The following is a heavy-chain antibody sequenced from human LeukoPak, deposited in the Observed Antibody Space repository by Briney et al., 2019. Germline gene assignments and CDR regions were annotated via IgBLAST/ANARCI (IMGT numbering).Heavy chain of an antibody. V-gene: IGHV3-21*01. CDR2: ISSGSGYM. CDR3: ARAGLYSGSGLDY. Sequence: GGSLRLSCAVSGFAFSSYNMNWVRQSPGKGLEWVSSISSGSGYMYNADSVKGRFTISRDNAKNSLYLEMSSLRAEDTAVYYCARAGLYSGSGLDYWGQGTLVTVSS. J-gene: IGHJ4*02. D-gene: IGHD5-12*01. CDR1: GFAFSSYN.